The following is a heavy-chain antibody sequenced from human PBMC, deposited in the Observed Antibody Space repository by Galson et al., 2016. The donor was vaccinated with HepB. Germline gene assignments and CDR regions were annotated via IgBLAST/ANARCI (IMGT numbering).Heavy chain of an antibody. D-gene: IGHD6-13*01. CDR1: GFTFSRSW. CDR2: IKPAGSEK. J-gene: IGHJ4*02. V-gene: IGHV3-7*01. CDR3: ARVGSCSSWYFDY. Sequence: SLRLSCAVSGFTFSRSWMSWVRQGPGKGLEWVAIIKPAGSEKYYVDSVKGRFTISRDNAKKSLYLQMNSLRAEDTAVYYCARVGSCSSWYFDYWGQGTLVTVSS.